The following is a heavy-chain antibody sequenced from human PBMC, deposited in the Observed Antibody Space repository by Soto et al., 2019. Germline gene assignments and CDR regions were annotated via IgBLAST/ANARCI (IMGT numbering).Heavy chain of an antibody. V-gene: IGHV4-59*01. D-gene: IGHD6-6*01. CDR1: GGSISNFY. Sequence: SETLSLTCTVSGGSISNFYWSWIRQPPGKGLEWIGYIDYSGSTNYNPSLKSRVTISIDTSKYQFSLKLSSVTAADTAVYYCARAMAPSIYSSSYYFDYWGQGTLVTVSS. CDR2: IDYSGST. J-gene: IGHJ4*02. CDR3: ARAMAPSIYSSSYYFDY.